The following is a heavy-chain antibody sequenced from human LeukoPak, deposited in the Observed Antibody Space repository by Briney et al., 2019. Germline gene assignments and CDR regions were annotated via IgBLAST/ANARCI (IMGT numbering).Heavy chain of an antibody. CDR1: GDSVSSNNGA. V-gene: IGHV6-1*01. CDR3: ARDVGTTGWHTYDF. J-gene: IGHJ4*02. CDR2: TYYRSKLYN. D-gene: IGHD3-9*01. Sequence: SQTLSLTCAISGDSVSSNNGAWNWIRQSPSRGLEWLGRTYYRSKLYNDYAGSLMSRITISPDTSKNQFSLQVYSVPPEDTAVYYCARDVGTTGWHTYDFWGQGTLVTVSS.